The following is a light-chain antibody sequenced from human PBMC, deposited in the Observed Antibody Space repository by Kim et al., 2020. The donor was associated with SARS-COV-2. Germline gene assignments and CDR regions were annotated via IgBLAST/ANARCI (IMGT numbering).Light chain of an antibody. J-gene: IGKJ2*01. Sequence: EIVMTQSPATLSVSPGERATLSCRASQSVSSNLAWYQQKPGQAPRLLIYGAFIRATGIPARFSGSGSGTEFTLTISSLQSEDFAVYYCHQYNNWPPHTFGQGTKLEI. CDR3: HQYNNWPPHT. V-gene: IGKV3-15*01. CDR1: QSVSSN. CDR2: GAF.